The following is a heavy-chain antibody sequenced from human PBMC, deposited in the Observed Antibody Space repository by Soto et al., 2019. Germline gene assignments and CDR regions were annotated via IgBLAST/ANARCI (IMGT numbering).Heavy chain of an antibody. Sequence: PETLSLTCTVSGGSISSSSYYWGWIRQPPGNGPEWIGSTYYSGSTYYNPSLKSRVTISVDTSKNQFSLKLSSVTAADTAVYYCARRKGAYSNYVWFDPWGQGTLVTVSS. J-gene: IGHJ5*02. V-gene: IGHV4-39*01. D-gene: IGHD4-4*01. CDR2: TYYSGST. CDR3: ARRKGAYSNYVWFDP. CDR1: GGSISSSSYY.